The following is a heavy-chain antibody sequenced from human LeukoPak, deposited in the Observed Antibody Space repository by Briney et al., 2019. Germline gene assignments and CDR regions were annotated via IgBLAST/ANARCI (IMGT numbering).Heavy chain of an antibody. CDR1: GGSFSGYY. J-gene: IGHJ6*03. CDR3: ARPARMSYYYYYMDV. D-gene: IGHD6-6*01. V-gene: IGHV4-34*01. Sequence: PSETLSLTRAVYGGSFSGYYRSWIRQPPGQGLEWIGEINHSGSTNYNPSLKSRVTISVDTSKNQFSLKLSSVTAADTAVYYCARPARMSYYYYYMDVWGKGTRVTVSS. CDR2: INHSGST.